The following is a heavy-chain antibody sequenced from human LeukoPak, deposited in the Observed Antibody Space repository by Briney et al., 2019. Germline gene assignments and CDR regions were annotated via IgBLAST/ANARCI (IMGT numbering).Heavy chain of an antibody. V-gene: IGHV1-69*01. CDR1: GGTFSSYA. Sequence: GASVKVSCKASGGTFSSYAISWVRQAPGQGLEWMGGIIPIFGTANYAQKFQGRVTITADESTSTAYMELSSLRSGDTAVYYCARGETPTIFGVVITTYYYGMDVWGQGTTVTVSS. J-gene: IGHJ6*02. D-gene: IGHD3-3*01. CDR2: IIPIFGTA. CDR3: ARGETPTIFGVVITTYYYGMDV.